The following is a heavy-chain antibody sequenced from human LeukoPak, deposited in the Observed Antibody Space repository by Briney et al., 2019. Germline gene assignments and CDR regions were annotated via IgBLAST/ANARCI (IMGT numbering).Heavy chain of an antibody. V-gene: IGHV3-21*01. D-gene: IGHD3-10*02. CDR3: AELGITMIGGV. Sequence: GGSLRLSCAASGFTFSGYSLNWVRQAPGKGLEWVSSISSSSSYIYYADSVKGRFTISRDNAKNSLYLQMNSLRAEDTAVYYCAELGITMIGGVWGKGTTVTISS. J-gene: IGHJ6*04. CDR2: ISSSSSYI. CDR1: GFTFSGYS.